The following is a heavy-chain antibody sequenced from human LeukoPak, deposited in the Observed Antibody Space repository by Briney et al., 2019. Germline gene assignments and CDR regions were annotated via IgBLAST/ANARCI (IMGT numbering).Heavy chain of an antibody. V-gene: IGHV3-23*01. J-gene: IGHJ6*02. CDR3: CPVAGRLNDYYYGMDV. CDR1: AFTFNSYA. Sequence: PGGSLRLSCAASAFTFNSYAMSWVRQAPGKGLEWVSAISGNGGSTYYADSVKGRFTISRDNSKNTLYLQMNSLRAEDTAVYYCCPVAGRLNDYYYGMDVWGQGTTVTVSS. D-gene: IGHD6-19*01. CDR2: ISGNGGST.